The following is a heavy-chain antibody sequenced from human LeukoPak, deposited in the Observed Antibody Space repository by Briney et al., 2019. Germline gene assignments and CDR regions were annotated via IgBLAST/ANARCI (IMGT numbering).Heavy chain of an antibody. J-gene: IGHJ4*02. V-gene: IGHV3-30*18. CDR2: ISYDGSNK. CDR3: AKARYPSPGIAVAGNY. D-gene: IGHD6-19*01. CDR1: GFTFSSYG. Sequence: GGSLRLSWAASGFTFSSYGMHWVRQAPGKGLERVAVISYDGSNKYYADSVKGRFTISRDNSKNTLYLQMNSLRAEDTAVYYCAKARYPSPGIAVAGNYWGQGTLVTVSS.